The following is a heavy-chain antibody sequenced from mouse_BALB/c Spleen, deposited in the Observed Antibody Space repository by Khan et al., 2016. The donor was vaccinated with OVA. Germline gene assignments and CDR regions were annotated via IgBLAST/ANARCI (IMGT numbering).Heavy chain of an antibody. D-gene: IGHD2-2*01. CDR3: ERWEKYGYDPSWLAY. J-gene: IGHJ3*01. CDR1: GYTFTSYW. Sequence: QVQLQQPGAELVKPGASVKLSCKASGYTFTSYWMNWVKQRPGHGLEWIGRIDPSDSETHYNQMFKDKATLTVDKSSSTAYMQLSSLTSEDSAVYYGERWEKYGYDPSWLAYWGDGTLVTVSA. CDR2: IDPSDSET. V-gene: IGHV1-61*01.